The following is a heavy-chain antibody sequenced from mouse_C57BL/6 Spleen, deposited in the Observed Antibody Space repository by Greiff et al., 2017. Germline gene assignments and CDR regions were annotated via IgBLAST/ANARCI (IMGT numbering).Heavy chain of an antibody. D-gene: IGHD2-4*01. J-gene: IGHJ2*01. CDR2: IHPNSGST. Sequence: QVQLQQPGAELVKPGASVKLSCKASGYTFTSYWMHWVKQRPGQGLEWIGMIHPNSGSTNYNEKFKSKATLTVDKSSSTAYMQLSSLTSEDSAVXYDAPYYDYDDGDYCDDWGQGTTLTVSS. CDR1: GYTFTSYW. CDR3: APYYDYDDGDYCDD. V-gene: IGHV1-64*01.